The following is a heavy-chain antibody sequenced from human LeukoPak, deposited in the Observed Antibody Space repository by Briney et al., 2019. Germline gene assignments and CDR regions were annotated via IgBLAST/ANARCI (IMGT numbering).Heavy chain of an antibody. CDR1: GFTFSSHS. CDR3: ARGAYYYED. D-gene: IGHD3-22*01. J-gene: IGHJ4*02. Sequence: GGSLRLSCAASGFTFSSHSMNWVSQAPGKGLEWVSYISSSSSTIYYADSVKGRFTISRDNAKNSLYLQMNSLRAEDTAVYYCARGAYYYEDWGQGTLVTVSS. V-gene: IGHV3-48*01. CDR2: ISSSSSTI.